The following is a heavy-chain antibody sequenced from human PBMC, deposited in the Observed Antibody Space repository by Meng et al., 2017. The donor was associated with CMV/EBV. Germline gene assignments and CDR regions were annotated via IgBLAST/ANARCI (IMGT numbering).Heavy chain of an antibody. CDR3: ARGEAARYYYYYGMDV. CDR1: GGSFSGYY. V-gene: IGHV4-34*01. CDR2: INHSGST. D-gene: IGHD6-6*01. J-gene: IGHJ6*02. Sequence: SCAVYGGSFSGYYWSWIRQPPGKGPEWIGEINHSGSTNYNPSLKSRVTISVDTSKNQFSLKLSSVTAADTAVYYCARGEAARYYYYYGMDVWGQGTTVTVSS.